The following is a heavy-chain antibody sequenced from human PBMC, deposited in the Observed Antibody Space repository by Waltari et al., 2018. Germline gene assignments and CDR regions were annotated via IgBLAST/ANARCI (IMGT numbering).Heavy chain of an antibody. D-gene: IGHD3-22*01. J-gene: IGHJ3*02. V-gene: IGHV3-7*03. Sequence: EVQLVESGGGLVQPGGSLRLSGAASGFTFNTYWMTWVRQAPGVGLEWVANIKRDGSKREYVDSVKGRFTISRDNGKNSLYLQMNSLRVEDTAVYYCVRDRSYSDGASYYDVFDIWGQGTMVTVSS. CDR3: VRDRSYSDGASYYDVFDI. CDR1: GFTFNTYW. CDR2: IKRDGSKR.